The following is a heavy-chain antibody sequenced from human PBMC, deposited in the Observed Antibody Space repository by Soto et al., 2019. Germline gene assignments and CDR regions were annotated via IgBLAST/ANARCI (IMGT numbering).Heavy chain of an antibody. CDR1: GYPFSSYA. V-gene: IGHV1-3*01. CDR2: INAGYGNT. CDR3: ARDNGDGTFDF. J-gene: IGHJ4*02. D-gene: IGHD1-1*01. Sequence: GSVKVCFKASGYPFSSYAMHLVRQAPGQRLEWMGWINAGYGNTKSSQKFQDRVTISRDTSASTAYMELTSLRSEDTAVYYCARDNGDGTFDFWGQGTMVTVSS.